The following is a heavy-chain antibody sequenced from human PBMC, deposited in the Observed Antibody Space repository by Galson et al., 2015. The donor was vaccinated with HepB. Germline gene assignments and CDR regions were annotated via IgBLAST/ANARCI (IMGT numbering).Heavy chain of an antibody. CDR3: ARGRLELRNYGMDV. CDR2: INPSGGST. CDR1: SYTFTRYY. V-gene: IGHV1-46*01. D-gene: IGHD1-7*01. Sequence: SVKVSCKASSYTFTRYYLHWVRQAPGQGLEWMGIINPSGGSTSYAQKFQGRVTMTRDTSTSTVFLELSSLTSEDTAVYYCARGRLELRNYGMDVWGQGTMVTVSS. J-gene: IGHJ6*02.